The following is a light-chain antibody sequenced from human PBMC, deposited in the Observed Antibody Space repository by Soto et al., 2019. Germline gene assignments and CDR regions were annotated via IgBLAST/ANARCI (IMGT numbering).Light chain of an antibody. CDR2: LNNDGSH. V-gene: IGLV4-69*01. CDR1: SGHSNYA. CDR3: QTWDTGISVV. J-gene: IGLJ2*01. Sequence: QLVLTQSPSASASLGASVKLTCTLSSGHSNYAIAWHQQQPEKGPRHLMKLNNDGSHSKGDGIPDRFSGSSSGAERYLTISSLQSEDESDYYCQTWDTGISVVFGGGTKVTVL.